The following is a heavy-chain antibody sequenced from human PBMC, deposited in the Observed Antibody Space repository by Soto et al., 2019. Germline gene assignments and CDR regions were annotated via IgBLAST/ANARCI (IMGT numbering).Heavy chain of an antibody. CDR2: VYHGRTS. CDR1: GYSITIVSY. V-gene: IGHV4-38-2*02. Sequence: TETLSLTGTVAGYSITIVSYWGWIRQPPGKGSESIASVYHGRTSFYNPSLKSRVTVSIDKSNIQVSLKLRSVTAADTAVYYCAKAHVRVVAGSTFDYWGHGTLVNVSS. CDR3: AKAHVRVVAGSTFDY. D-gene: IGHD6-19*01. J-gene: IGHJ4*01.